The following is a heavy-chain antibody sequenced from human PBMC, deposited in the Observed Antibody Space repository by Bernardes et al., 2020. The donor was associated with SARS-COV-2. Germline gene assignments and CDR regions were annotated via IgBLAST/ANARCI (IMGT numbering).Heavy chain of an antibody. Sequence: GSLSLSCAASGFTFSSYAMRWVRQAPGKGLEWVSAISPSGGSTYYADSVKGRFTISRDNSKNTLYLQMNSLRAEDTAVYYCAKDRGGYFQHWGQGTLVTVSS. D-gene: IGHD3-16*01. J-gene: IGHJ1*01. CDR3: AKDRGGYFQH. V-gene: IGHV3-23*01. CDR1: GFTFSSYA. CDR2: ISPSGGST.